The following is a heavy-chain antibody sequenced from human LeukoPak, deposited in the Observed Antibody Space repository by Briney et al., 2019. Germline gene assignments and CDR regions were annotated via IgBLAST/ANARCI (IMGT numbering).Heavy chain of an antibody. V-gene: IGHV4-59*01. Sequence: ETLSLTCTVSGGSISSYYWSWVRQPPGKGLEWIGYGYYSGSTDYIPSLKSRVTISVDTSKNQFSLKLTSVTAADTAVYYCVRSADRVIRGASPYYYYYMDVWGKGTTVTVSS. CDR3: VRSADRVIRGASPYYYYYMDV. CDR2: GYYSGST. J-gene: IGHJ6*03. D-gene: IGHD3-10*01. CDR1: GGSISSYY.